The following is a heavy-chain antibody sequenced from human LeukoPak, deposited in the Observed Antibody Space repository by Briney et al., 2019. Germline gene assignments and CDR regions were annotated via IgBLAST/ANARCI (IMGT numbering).Heavy chain of an antibody. D-gene: IGHD3-10*01. CDR2: VYYTGST. CDR1: GASVSSSNYY. Sequence: SETLSLTCTVSGASVSSSNYYWGWIRQPPGKGLEWVGSVYYTGSTYHNPSLKSRVTMSIDTSRNQFSLKLSSVTAADTAMYYCTRASTGNFDYWGQGTLVTVSS. CDR3: TRASTGNFDY. J-gene: IGHJ4*02. V-gene: IGHV4-39*07.